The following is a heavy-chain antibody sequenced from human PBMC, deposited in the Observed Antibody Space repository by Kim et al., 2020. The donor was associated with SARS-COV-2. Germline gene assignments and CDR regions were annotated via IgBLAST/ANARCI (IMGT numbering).Heavy chain of an antibody. J-gene: IGHJ6*02. CDR1: GFTFSSYG. D-gene: IGHD3-9*01. CDR2: ISYDGSNK. V-gene: IGHV3-33*05. CDR3: ARDPTYYDILTGYSVLPQTYCYCYDMDV. Sequence: GGSLRLSCAASGFTFSSYGMHWVRQAPGKGLEWVAVISYDGSNKYYADSVKGRFTISRDNSKNTLYLQMNSLRAEDTAVYYCARDPTYYDILTGYSVLPQTYCYCYDMDVWGQGTTVAVSS.